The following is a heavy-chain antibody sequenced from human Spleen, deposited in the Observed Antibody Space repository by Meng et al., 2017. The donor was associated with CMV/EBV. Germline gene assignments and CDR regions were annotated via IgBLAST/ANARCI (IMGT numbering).Heavy chain of an antibody. D-gene: IGHD6-19*01. V-gene: IGHV1-69*12. CDR2: IIPIFGTA. Sequence: HVQQVHAGAGWLKPGSPVKVSCKASGGTFSSYALSWVRQAPGQGLEWMGGIIPIFGTANYAQKFQGRVTITADESTSTAYMELSSLRSEDTAVYYCAREKRGSGWCFDYWGQGTLVTVSS. J-gene: IGHJ4*02. CDR3: AREKRGSGWCFDY. CDR1: GGTFSSYA.